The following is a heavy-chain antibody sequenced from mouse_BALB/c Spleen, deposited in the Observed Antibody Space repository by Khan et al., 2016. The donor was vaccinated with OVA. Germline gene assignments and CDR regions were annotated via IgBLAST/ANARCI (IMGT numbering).Heavy chain of an antibody. J-gene: IGHJ3*01. CDR1: GFNIKDTY. V-gene: IGHV14-3*02. Sequence: EVQLQESGADFVKAGASVKLSCTASGFNIKDTYMHWINQRPQQGLVWIGRIDPANGDVKYDPKFQDKATIAADASSNTAYLQLSSLTSEDTAVCYCIRGAYSGLFAYWGQGTLVTVSA. CDR2: IDPANGDV. CDR3: IRGAYSGLFAY.